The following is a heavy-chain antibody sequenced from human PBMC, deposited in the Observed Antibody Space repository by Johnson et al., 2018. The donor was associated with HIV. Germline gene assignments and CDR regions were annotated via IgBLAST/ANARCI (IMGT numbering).Heavy chain of an antibody. CDR1: GFTFSSYW. J-gene: IGHJ3*02. CDR3: AREFGQASSYAFEI. Sequence: MLLVESGGGLVQPGGSLRLSCAASGFTFSSYWMSWVRQAPGKGLEWVANIKQDGSEKYYVDSVKGRFTISRDNAKNSLYLQMNSLRAEDTAVYYCAREFGQASSYAFEIWGQGTMVTVSS. V-gene: IGHV3-7*01. CDR2: IKQDGSEK. D-gene: IGHD3/OR15-3a*01.